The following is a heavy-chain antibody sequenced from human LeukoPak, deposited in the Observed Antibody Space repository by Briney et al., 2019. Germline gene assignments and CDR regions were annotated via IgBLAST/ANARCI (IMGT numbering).Heavy chain of an antibody. J-gene: IGHJ4*02. CDR1: GGSISSGDYY. CDR2: IYYSGST. CDR3: ARENYYGYYFDC. V-gene: IGHV4-30-4*01. D-gene: IGHD3-10*01. Sequence: SETLSLTCTVSGGSISSGDYYWSWIRQPPGKGLEWIGYIYYSGSTYYNPSLKSRVTISVDTSKNQFSLKLSSVTAADTAVYYCARENYYGYYFDCWGQGTLVTVSS.